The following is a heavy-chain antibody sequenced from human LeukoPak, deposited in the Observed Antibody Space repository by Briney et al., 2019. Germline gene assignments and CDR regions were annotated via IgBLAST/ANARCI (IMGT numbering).Heavy chain of an antibody. CDR2: ISAGNSFI. CDR3: ARENYGSGSPLTWFDP. V-gene: IGHV3-21*01. J-gene: IGHJ5*02. Sequence: WGSLRLSCAASGFRFTSYGMNWVRQAPGKGLEWVSSISAGNSFISYADSLRGRFTISRDNAKNFLYLQLKRLRAEDTAVYLCARENYGSGSPLTWFDPWGQGTLVTVYS. CDR1: GFRFTSYG. D-gene: IGHD3-10*01.